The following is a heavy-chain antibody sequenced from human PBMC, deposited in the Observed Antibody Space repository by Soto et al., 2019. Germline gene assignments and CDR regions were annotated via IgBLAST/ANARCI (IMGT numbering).Heavy chain of an antibody. Sequence: SETLSLTCTVSGGSLSSGAYYWGWIRQHPGQGLEWIGYIFYSGSTYYNPSLKSRVTISIDTSKNQFSLRLTSVTAADTAAYYCARNALLTTATRRAWETYDVWGQGTMVTVSS. D-gene: IGHD3-10*01. CDR1: GGSLSSGAYY. V-gene: IGHV4-31*03. CDR2: IFYSGST. CDR3: ARNALLTTATRRAWETYDV. J-gene: IGHJ3*01.